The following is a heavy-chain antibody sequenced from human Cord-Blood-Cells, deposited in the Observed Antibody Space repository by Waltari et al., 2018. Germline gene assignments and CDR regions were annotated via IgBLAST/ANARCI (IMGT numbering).Heavy chain of an antibody. J-gene: IGHJ4*02. CDR1: GGTFSSYT. CDR2: IIPILGIA. D-gene: IGHD3-22*01. V-gene: IGHV1-69*02. Sequence: QVQLVQSGAEVKKPGSSVKVSCKASGGTFSSYTISWVRQAPGQGLEWLGSIIPILGIANYAQKFQGRVTITADKSTSTAYMELSSLRSEDTAVYYCASNYYDSSGYYYARFDYWGQGTLVTVSS. CDR3: ASNYYDSSGYYYARFDY.